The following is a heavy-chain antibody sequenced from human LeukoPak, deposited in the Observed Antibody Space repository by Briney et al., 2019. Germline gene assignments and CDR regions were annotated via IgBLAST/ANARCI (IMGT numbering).Heavy chain of an antibody. D-gene: IGHD6-6*01. CDR2: INHSGST. Sequence: SETLSLTCAVYGGSFSGYYWSWIRQPPGKGLEWIGEINHSGSTNYNPSLKSRVTISVDTSKNQFSLKLSSVTAADTAVCYCARERSSSSRSNWFDPWGQGTLVTVSS. J-gene: IGHJ5*02. CDR1: GGSFSGYY. V-gene: IGHV4-34*01. CDR3: ARERSSSSRSNWFDP.